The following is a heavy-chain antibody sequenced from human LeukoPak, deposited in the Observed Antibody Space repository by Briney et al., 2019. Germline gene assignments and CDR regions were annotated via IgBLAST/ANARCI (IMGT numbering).Heavy chain of an antibody. V-gene: IGHV4-34*01. CDR2: INHSGST. Sequence: SETLSLTCAVYGGSFSGYYWSWIRQPPGKGLEWIGEINHSGSTNYNPSLKSRVTISVDTSKNQFSLKLSSVTAADTAVYYCARGYYYLDYRGQGTLVTVSS. D-gene: IGHD2-21*01. CDR3: ARGYYYLDY. CDR1: GGSFSGYY. J-gene: IGHJ4*02.